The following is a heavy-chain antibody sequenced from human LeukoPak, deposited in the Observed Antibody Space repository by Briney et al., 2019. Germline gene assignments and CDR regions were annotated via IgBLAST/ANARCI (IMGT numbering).Heavy chain of an antibody. CDR2: IGISSGST. Sequence: GGSLRLSCAASGFNFIDYSMNWVRQAPGKGLEWISYIGISSGSTKYADSVKGRFTISGDKARNSLCLQMNSLRVEDTAVYYCARDHRYAFDNWGHGTLVTVSS. CDR3: ARDHRYAFDN. CDR1: GFNFIDYS. D-gene: IGHD5-12*01. J-gene: IGHJ4*01. V-gene: IGHV3-48*01.